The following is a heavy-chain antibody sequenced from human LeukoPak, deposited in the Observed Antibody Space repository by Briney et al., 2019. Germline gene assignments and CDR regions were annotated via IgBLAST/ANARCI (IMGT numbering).Heavy chain of an antibody. V-gene: IGHV4-39*01. J-gene: IGHJ1*01. CDR1: GDSIRHSSYY. CDR2: FYFSGIK. CDR3: ARHVTVATIGWLGS. Sequence: SETLSLTCTVSGDSIRHSSYYWDWIRQPPGKGLEWIGSFYFSGIKYYNPSLKSRVTISVDTSKNQLTLDLSSVTAADTAIYYCARHVTVATIGWLGSWGQGTLVTVSS. D-gene: IGHD5-12*01.